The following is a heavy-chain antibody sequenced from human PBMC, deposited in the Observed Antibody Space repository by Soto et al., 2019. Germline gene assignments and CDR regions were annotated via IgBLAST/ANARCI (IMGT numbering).Heavy chain of an antibody. Sequence: ASLKVSCKASGYTFTSYGISWVRQAPGQGLEWMGWISAYNGNTNYAQKLQGRVTMTTDTSTSTAYMELRSLRSDDTAVYYCARGTWGYSYGYWFDPWGQGTLVTVSS. J-gene: IGHJ5*02. V-gene: IGHV1-18*01. CDR1: GYTFTSYG. CDR2: ISAYNGNT. D-gene: IGHD5-18*01. CDR3: ARGTWGYSYGYWFDP.